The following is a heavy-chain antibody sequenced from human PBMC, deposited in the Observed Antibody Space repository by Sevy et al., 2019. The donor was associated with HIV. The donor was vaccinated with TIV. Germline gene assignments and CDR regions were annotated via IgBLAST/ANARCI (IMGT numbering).Heavy chain of an antibody. D-gene: IGHD3-10*01. CDR1: GFTFGDYA. V-gene: IGHV3-49*03. CDR2: IRSKAYGGTT. J-gene: IGHJ3*02. Sequence: GGSLRLSCTASGFTFGDYAMSWFRQAPGKGLEWVGFIRSKAYGGTTEYAASVKGRFTISRDDSKSIAYLQMNSLKTEDTAVYYCTRPPGTMVRGVITYDAFDIWGQGTMVTVSS. CDR3: TRPPGTMVRGVITYDAFDI.